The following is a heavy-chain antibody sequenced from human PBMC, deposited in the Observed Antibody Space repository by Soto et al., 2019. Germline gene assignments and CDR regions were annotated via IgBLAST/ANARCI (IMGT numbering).Heavy chain of an antibody. CDR1: GGTFSSYA. D-gene: IGHD6-19*01. CDR2: IIPIFGTA. Sequence: QVQLVQSGAEVKKPGSSVKVSCKASGGTFSSYAISWVRQAPGQGLEWMGGIIPIFGTANYAQKFQGRVTITADESTSTAYMELSSLRSEDTDVYYCARASVPGIAVERNWFDPWGQGTLVTVSS. J-gene: IGHJ5*02. CDR3: ARASVPGIAVERNWFDP. V-gene: IGHV1-69*01.